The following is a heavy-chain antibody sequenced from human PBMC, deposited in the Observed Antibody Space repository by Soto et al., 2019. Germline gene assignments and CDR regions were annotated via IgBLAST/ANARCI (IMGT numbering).Heavy chain of an antibody. CDR1: GGSFSGYY. Sequence: SETLSLTCAVYGGSFSGYYWSWIRQPPGKGLEWIGEINHNGSTNYNPSLKSRVTISVDTSKNQFSLKLSSVTAADTAVYYCARDKITGLFDYWGQGTLVTVSS. J-gene: IGHJ4*02. D-gene: IGHD2-8*02. CDR3: ARDKITGLFDY. V-gene: IGHV4-34*01. CDR2: INHNGST.